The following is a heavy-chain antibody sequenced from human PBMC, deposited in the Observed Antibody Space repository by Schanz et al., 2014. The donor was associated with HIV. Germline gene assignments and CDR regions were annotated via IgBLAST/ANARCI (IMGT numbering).Heavy chain of an antibody. CDR2: ISSSGSTI. J-gene: IGHJ5*01. CDR3: ARDKSNLGMDS. Sequence: EVQLLESAGGLVQPGGSLRLSCAASGFTFSSYAMSWVRQAPGKGLEWVAYISSSGSTIYYAGSVKGRFTISRDNAKNSLYLQMNTLRADDTAVYYCARDKSNLGMDSWGQGTLVTVSS. CDR1: GFTFSSYA. V-gene: IGHV3-48*04.